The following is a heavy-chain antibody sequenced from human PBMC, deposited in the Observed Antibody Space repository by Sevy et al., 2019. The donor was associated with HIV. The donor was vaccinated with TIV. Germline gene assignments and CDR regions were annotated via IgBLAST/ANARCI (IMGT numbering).Heavy chain of an antibody. CDR3: ASGPYDSSSWYYFDC. CDR2: IYYSGST. V-gene: IGHV4-39*01. J-gene: IGHJ4*02. CDR1: GGSSGTSSYF. Sequence: SETVSLTCSVSGGSSGTSSYFWGWIRQPPGQGLEWIGSIYYSGSTYYNPSLKSRVTISVDMSKSQFSLKLTSVTAADTAVYYCASGPYDSSSWYYFDCWGQGTLVTVSS. D-gene: IGHD6-13*01.